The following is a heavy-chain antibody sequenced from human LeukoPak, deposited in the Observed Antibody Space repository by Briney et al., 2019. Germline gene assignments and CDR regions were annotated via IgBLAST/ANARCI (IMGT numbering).Heavy chain of an antibody. CDR3: ARESSGWYRDY. Sequence: SETLSLTCTVSGYSISNGYYWGWIRQPPGKGLEWIGSVYHSGSTYYNPSLKSRVTLSVDTSKNQFSLNLTSVTAADTAVYYCARESSGWYRDYWGQGTLVTVSS. V-gene: IGHV4-38-2*02. D-gene: IGHD6-19*01. J-gene: IGHJ4*02. CDR2: VYHSGST. CDR1: GYSISNGYY.